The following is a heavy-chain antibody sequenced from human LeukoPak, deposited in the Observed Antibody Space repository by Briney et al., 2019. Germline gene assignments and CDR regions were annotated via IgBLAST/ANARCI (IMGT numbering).Heavy chain of an antibody. CDR2: ISSISRVI. CDR1: GFTFKSYS. CDR3: VREESESYPFDS. J-gene: IGHJ4*02. D-gene: IGHD1-26*01. Sequence: GGSLRLSCAASGFTFKSYSMNWGRQAPGKGPEWVSYISSISRVIYYADSVKGRFTISSDNAKNSLSLQMNSLSAEDTAVYYCVREESESYPFDSWGQGTLAIVSS. V-gene: IGHV3-48*01.